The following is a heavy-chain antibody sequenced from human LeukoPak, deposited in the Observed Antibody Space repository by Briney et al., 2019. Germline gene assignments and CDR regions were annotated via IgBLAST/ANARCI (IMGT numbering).Heavy chain of an antibody. CDR2: IKQDGSEK. V-gene: IGHV3-7*01. J-gene: IGHJ4*02. CDR1: GFTLSKNW. Sequence: GGSLRLSCAASGFTLSKNWMSWVRQAPGKGLEWVANIKQDGSEKNYVDSVKGRFTISRDNANNLLYLQMNSLRADDTAVYYCGKDSVSTVVAAVATSWGQGTLVTVSS. CDR3: GKDSVSTVVAAVATS. D-gene: IGHD2-2*01.